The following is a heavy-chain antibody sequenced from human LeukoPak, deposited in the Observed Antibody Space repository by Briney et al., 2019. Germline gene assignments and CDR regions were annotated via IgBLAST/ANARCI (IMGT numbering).Heavy chain of an antibody. V-gene: IGHV4-34*01. CDR2: INHSGST. CDR1: GGSFSGYY. J-gene: IGHJ4*02. CDR3: ARGKGDDSSGYYPPLYFDY. D-gene: IGHD3-22*01. Sequence: SETLSLTCAVYGGSFSGYYWSWIRQPPGKGLEWIGEINHSGSTNYNPSLKSRVTISVDTSKNQFSLKLSSVTAADTAVYYCARGKGDDSSGYYPPLYFDYWGQGTLVTVSS.